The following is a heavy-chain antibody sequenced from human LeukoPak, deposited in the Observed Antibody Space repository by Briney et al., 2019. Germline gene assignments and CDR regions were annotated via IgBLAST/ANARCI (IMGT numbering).Heavy chain of an antibody. J-gene: IGHJ4*02. V-gene: IGHV4-38-2*02. CDR3: AREYYDILTGYYGNFVY. CDR1: GYSISSGYY. CDR2: IYHSGST. Sequence: PSETLSLTCAVSGYSISSGYYWGWIRQPPGKGLEWIGSIYHSGSTYYNPSLKSRVTISVDTSKNQFSLKLSSVTAADTAVYYCAREYYDILTGYYGNFVYWGQGTLVTVSS. D-gene: IGHD3-9*01.